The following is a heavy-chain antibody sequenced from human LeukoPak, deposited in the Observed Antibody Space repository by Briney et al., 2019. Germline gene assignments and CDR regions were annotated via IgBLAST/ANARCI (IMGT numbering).Heavy chain of an antibody. J-gene: IGHJ4*02. Sequence: GGSLRLACAPSGLTFSSNAMSWVRQPPGKGLEWVSVITANACRTSHADSVEGKFTISRDKSKNTLTVQMNSLRADDTAVYDCARDAVAPGSGGDYFDYWGQGTLVTVSS. V-gene: IGHV3-23*01. CDR2: ITANACRT. CDR1: GLTFSSNA. D-gene: IGHD3-10*01. CDR3: ARDAVAPGSGGDYFDY.